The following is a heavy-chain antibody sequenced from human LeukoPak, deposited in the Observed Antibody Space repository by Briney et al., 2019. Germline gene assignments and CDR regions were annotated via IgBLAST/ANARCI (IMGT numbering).Heavy chain of an antibody. CDR2: IWYDGSNK. D-gene: IGHD6-6*01. CDR1: GFTFSSYG. J-gene: IGHJ4*02. Sequence: PGGSLRLSCAASGFTFSSYGMHWVRQAPGKGLEWVAVIWYDGSNKYYADSVKGRFTISRDNSKNTLYLQMNSLRAEDMAVYYCARDPYSNSYYFDYWGQGTLVTVSS. CDR3: ARDPYSNSYYFDY. V-gene: IGHV3-33*01.